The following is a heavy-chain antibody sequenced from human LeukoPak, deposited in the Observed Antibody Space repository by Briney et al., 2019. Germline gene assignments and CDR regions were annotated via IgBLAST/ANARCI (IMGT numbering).Heavy chain of an antibody. J-gene: IGHJ3*02. CDR2: IIPILGIA. V-gene: IGHV1-69*04. CDR3: ARDHRGYSYGPHAFDI. D-gene: IGHD5-18*01. CDR1: GGTISSYA. Sequence: ASVKVSCKASGGTISSYAISWVRQAPGQGLEWMGRIIPILGIANYAQKFQGRVTITADKSTSTAYMELSSLRSEDTAVYYCARDHRGYSYGPHAFDIWGQGTMVTVSS.